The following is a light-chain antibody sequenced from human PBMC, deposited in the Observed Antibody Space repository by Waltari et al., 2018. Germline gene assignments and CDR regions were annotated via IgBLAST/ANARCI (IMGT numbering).Light chain of an antibody. Sequence: QSALTPPASVSGPPGQSIPLSCTVTTSDVGCYDLVSWYQQHPGEAPKLLICEVFKRPPDISSRFSGSKSGSTASLTISGLQPEDEADYYCCSYAGRGTYVFGSGTKVTVL. CDR3: CSYAGRGTYV. V-gene: IGLV2-23*02. CDR1: TSDVGCYDL. J-gene: IGLJ1*01. CDR2: EVF.